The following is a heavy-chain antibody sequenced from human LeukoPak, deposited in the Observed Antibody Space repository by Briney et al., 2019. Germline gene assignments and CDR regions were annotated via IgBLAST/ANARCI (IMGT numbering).Heavy chain of an antibody. J-gene: IGHJ1*01. Sequence: GGSLRLSCAASGFTVNSNYMSWVRQAPGKGLEWVSVIYSGGSTYYADSVKGRFTIPRDNSKNTLYLRMNSLRAEDTAVHYCAVLTSGWRFQHWGQGTLVTVSS. CDR2: IYSGGST. CDR1: GFTVNSNY. CDR3: AVLTSGWRFQH. D-gene: IGHD6-19*01. V-gene: IGHV3-53*01.